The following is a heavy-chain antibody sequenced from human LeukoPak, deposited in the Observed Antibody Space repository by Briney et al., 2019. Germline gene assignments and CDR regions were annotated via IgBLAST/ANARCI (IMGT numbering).Heavy chain of an antibody. Sequence: PGRSLRLSCTASGFTFSRYGMHWVRQAPGKGLVWVSRINSDGSSTNYADSVKGRFTISRDNSQNTLYLQMNSLRAEDTAMYYCANSHRLLIVSTFEYWGRGTLVTVSS. CDR1: GFTFSRYG. V-gene: IGHV3-74*01. CDR3: ANSHRLLIVSTFEY. D-gene: IGHD2-21*02. J-gene: IGHJ4*02. CDR2: INSDGSST.